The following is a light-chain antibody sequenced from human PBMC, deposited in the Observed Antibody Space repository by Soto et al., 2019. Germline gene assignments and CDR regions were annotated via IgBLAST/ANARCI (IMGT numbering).Light chain of an antibody. J-gene: IGLJ3*02. CDR2: DVN. CDR1: STDVVNYNY. V-gene: IGLV2-8*01. CDR3: SSYAGSNNWV. Sequence: QSALTQPPSASGSPGQSLTISCTGTSTDVVNYNYVSWYQQHPGKAPKLMISDVNRRPSGVPDRFSGSKSGNTASLTVSGLQAEDEADYYCSSYAGSNNWVFGGGTELTVL.